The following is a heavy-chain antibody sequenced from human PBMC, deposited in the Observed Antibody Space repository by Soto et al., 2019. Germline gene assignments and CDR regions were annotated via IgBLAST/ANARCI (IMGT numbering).Heavy chain of an antibody. CDR1: GGSINSYW. D-gene: IGHD1-20*01. CDR2: VYSSGTT. V-gene: IGHV4-4*07. J-gene: IGHJ4*02. CDR3: ATSQKGYNWNYFDH. Sequence: SETLSLTCSVSGGSINSYWWSWIRQPAGKGLEWIGRVYSSGTTDYNPSLNSRATMSVETSKNQFSLKLSSVTAADTAVYYCATSQKGYNWNYFDHWGQGALVTVSS.